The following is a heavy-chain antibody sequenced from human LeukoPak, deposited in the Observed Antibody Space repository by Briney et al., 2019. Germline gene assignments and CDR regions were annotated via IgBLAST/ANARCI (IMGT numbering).Heavy chain of an antibody. J-gene: IGHJ4*02. V-gene: IGHV3-23*01. CDR2: ISGSGGST. Sequence: PGGSLRLSCAASGFTFSSYAMSWVRQAPGKGLEWVSAISGSGGSTYYADSVKGRFTISRDNSKNTLYLQMNSLRAEDTAVYYCAKFGWDLILTGYYFPYYFDYWGQGTLVTVSS. CDR1: GFTFSSYA. D-gene: IGHD3-9*01. CDR3: AKFGWDLILTGYYFPYYFDY.